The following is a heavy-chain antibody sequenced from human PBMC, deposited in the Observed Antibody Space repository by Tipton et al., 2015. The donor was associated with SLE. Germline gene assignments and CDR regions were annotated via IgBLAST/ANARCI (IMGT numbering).Heavy chain of an antibody. CDR3: ARGIMGDHDY. CDR1: GGSFSGYF. CDR2: INHSGTT. D-gene: IGHD3-16*01. Sequence: GLVKPSETLSLTCAVYGGSFSGYFWSWIRQLPDKGLEWIGEINHSGTTNCNPSLKSRVSISVDTSKNQFSLKVTSVTAADTAVYYCARGIMGDHDYWGQGTLVTVSS. V-gene: IGHV4-34*01. J-gene: IGHJ4*02.